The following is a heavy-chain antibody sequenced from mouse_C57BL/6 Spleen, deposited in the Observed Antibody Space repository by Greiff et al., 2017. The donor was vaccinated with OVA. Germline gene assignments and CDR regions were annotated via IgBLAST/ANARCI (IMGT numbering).Heavy chain of an antibody. CDR2: ISSKSNNYAT. Sequence: DVQLVESGGGLVQPKGSLKLSCAASGFSFNTYAMNWVRQAPGQGLEWVARISSKSNNYATYYADSVKDIFTISRDESECLLYLQMNNLKTEDTAMYYCVRGWYYFDYWGQGTTLTVSS. CDR3: VRGWYYFDY. D-gene: IGHD1-1*02. J-gene: IGHJ2*01. V-gene: IGHV10-1*01. CDR1: GFSFNTYA.